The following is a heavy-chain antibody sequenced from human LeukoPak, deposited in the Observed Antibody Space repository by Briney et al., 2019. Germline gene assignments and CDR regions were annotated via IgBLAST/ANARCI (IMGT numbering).Heavy chain of an antibody. J-gene: IGHJ4*02. CDR1: GGSISSSSYY. V-gene: IGHV4-39*01. CDR3: ARRVSGSRFTDYFDY. Sequence: PSETLSLTCTVSGGSISSSSYYWGWIRQPPGKGLEWIGSIYYSGSTYYNPSLKSRVTISVDTSKNQFSLKLSSVTAADTAVYYCARRVSGSRFTDYFDYWGQGTLATVSS. D-gene: IGHD1-26*01. CDR2: IYYSGST.